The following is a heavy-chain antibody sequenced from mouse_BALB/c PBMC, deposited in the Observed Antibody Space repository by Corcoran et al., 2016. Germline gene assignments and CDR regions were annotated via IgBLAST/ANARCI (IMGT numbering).Heavy chain of an antibody. D-gene: IGHD4-1*01. CDR2: IDPANGNT. V-gene: IGHV14-3*02. Sequence: EGQLQQSGAELVKTGASVKLSCTASGLDIKDTYIHWRKQRPEQGLEWIGRIDPANGNTKYDPKFQGKDTITADTSSNTAYLQLSSLTSEDTAVYYCASWDWYCDFCGAGTTVIFSS. J-gene: IGHJ1*01. CDR3: ASWDWYCDF. CDR1: GLDIKDTY.